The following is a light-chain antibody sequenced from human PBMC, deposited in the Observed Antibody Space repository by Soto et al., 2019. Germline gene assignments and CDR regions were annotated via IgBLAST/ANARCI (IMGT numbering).Light chain of an antibody. CDR1: QSVSSSY. CDR3: QHYDSLPIT. CDR2: GAS. J-gene: IGKJ5*01. Sequence: EIVLTQSPGTLSLSPVERATLSFSASQSVSSSYLAWYQQKPGQPPRLLIYGASSRATGIPDRFSGSGSGTDFTLTISRLEPEDFAVFYCQHYDSLPITFGQGTRLEIK. V-gene: IGKV3-20*01.